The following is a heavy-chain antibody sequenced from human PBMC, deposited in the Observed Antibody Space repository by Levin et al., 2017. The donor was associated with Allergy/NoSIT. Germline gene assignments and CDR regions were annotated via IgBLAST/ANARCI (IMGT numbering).Heavy chain of an antibody. J-gene: IGHJ4*02. V-gene: IGHV3-30-3*01. Sequence: GGSLRLSCAASGFTFSSYAMHWVRQAPGKGLEWVAVISYDGSNKYYADSVKGRFTISRDNSKNTLYLQMNSLRAEVTAVYYCARARYYDSSGPLYDYWGQGTLVTVSS. D-gene: IGHD3-22*01. CDR1: GFTFSSYA. CDR2: ISYDGSNK. CDR3: ARARYYDSSGPLYDY.